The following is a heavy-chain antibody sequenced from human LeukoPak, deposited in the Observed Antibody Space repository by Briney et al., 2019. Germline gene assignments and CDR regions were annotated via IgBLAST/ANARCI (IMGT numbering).Heavy chain of an antibody. CDR1: GFTFSSYS. J-gene: IGHJ6*03. CDR2: ISSSSNI. V-gene: IGHV3-21*01. Sequence: GGSLRLSCAASGFTFSSYSMNWLRQAPGKGLEWVSSISSSSNIYYADSVKGRFTISRDNAKNSLHLQMSSLRAEDTAVYYCARLLYNFGAYMDVWGKGTTVTVSS. CDR3: ARLLYNFGAYMDV. D-gene: IGHD3-3*01.